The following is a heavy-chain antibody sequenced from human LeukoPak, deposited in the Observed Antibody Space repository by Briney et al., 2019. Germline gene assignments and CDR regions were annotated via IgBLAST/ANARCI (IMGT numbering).Heavy chain of an antibody. D-gene: IGHD5-18*01. Sequence: SETLSLTCTVSGGSITSYYWSWIRQPPGKGLEWIGYIYYSGSTNYNPSLKSRVPISVDTSKNQFSLKLSSVTAADTAVYYCARASISSPNTAMVDFDYWGQGALVTVSS. CDR3: ARASISSPNTAMVDFDY. J-gene: IGHJ4*02. CDR2: IYYSGST. V-gene: IGHV4-59*01. CDR1: GGSITSYY.